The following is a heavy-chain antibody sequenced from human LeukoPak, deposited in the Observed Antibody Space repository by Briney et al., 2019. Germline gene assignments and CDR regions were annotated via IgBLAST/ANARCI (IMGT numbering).Heavy chain of an antibody. V-gene: IGHV3-11*04. Sequence: GGSLRLSCAASGFTFSDYYMSWIRQAPGKGLEWVSYISSSGSTIYYADSLKGRFTISRDNAKNSLYLQMNSLRAEDTAVYYCARAHYYDSSGLDFWGQGTLVTVSS. J-gene: IGHJ4*02. CDR2: ISSSGSTI. CDR3: ARAHYYDSSGLDF. CDR1: GFTFSDYY. D-gene: IGHD3-22*01.